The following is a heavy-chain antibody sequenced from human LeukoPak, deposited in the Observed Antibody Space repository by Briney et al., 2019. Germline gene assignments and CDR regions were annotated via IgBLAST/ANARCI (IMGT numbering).Heavy chain of an antibody. CDR3: ASGRSGWYDTFES. D-gene: IGHD6-19*01. CDR2: IKQDGSEK. Sequence: GCLRLSCAASRFTLSIYWISWVRQAPGKGLEWVANIKQDGSEKYYVDSVKGRFTISRDNAKNSLYLQMNSLRAEDTAVYYCASGRSGWYDTFESWGQGTLVTVSS. J-gene: IGHJ4*02. CDR1: RFTLSIYW. V-gene: IGHV3-7*01.